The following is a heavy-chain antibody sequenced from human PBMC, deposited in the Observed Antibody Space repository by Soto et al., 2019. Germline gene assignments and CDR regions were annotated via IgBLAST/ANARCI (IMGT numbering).Heavy chain of an antibody. CDR2: INPNSGGT. V-gene: IGHV1-2*04. CDR1: GYTFTVYY. Sequence: ASLKVSCKASGYTFTVYYMHWVRQAPGQGLEWMGWINPNSGGTNYAQKFQGWVTMTRDTSISTAYMELSRLRSDETAVYYCARHGWSYSDDPFDIWGQGTIDTGSS. J-gene: IGHJ3*02. CDR3: ARHGWSYSDDPFDI. D-gene: IGHD1-26*01.